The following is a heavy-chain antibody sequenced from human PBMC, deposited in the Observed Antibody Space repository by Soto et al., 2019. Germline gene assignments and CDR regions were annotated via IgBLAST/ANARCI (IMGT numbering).Heavy chain of an antibody. CDR3: ARVITSMDYYDSSGYSFWFDP. CDR2: ISAYNGNT. J-gene: IGHJ5*02. V-gene: IGHV1-18*01. Sequence: GKVSYKASGYTFTSYGISWVRQAPGQGLEWMGWISAYNGNTNYAQKLQGRVTMTTDTSTSTAYMELRSLRSDDTAVYYCARVITSMDYYDSSGYSFWFDPWGQGTLVTVSS. CDR1: GYTFTSYG. D-gene: IGHD3-22*01.